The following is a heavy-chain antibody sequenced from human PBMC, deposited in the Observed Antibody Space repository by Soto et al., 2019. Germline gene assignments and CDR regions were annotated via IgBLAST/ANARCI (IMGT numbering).Heavy chain of an antibody. Sequence: PSETLSLTCTVSGGSISSFYWSWIRQPPGKGLEWIGYIYYSGSTNYNPSLKSRVTISVDTSKNQFSLKLSSVTAADTAVYYCARVGSSSSDYWGQGTLVTVSS. J-gene: IGHJ4*02. D-gene: IGHD6-6*01. V-gene: IGHV4-59*01. CDR2: IYYSGST. CDR3: ARVGSSSSDY. CDR1: GGSISSFY.